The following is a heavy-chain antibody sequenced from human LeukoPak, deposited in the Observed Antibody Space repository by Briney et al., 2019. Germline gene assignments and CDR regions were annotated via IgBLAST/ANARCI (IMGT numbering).Heavy chain of an antibody. CDR2: IKQDGSQI. Sequence: GGSLRLSCATSGFTFSSYWMSWVRRAPGKGLEWVANIKQDGSQIFYVDSVKGRFTISRDNAKNSLYLQMNSLRAEDTAVYYCARVAAAGGYWGQGTLVTVSS. V-gene: IGHV3-7*01. CDR1: GFTFSSYW. J-gene: IGHJ4*02. D-gene: IGHD6-13*01. CDR3: ARVAAAGGY.